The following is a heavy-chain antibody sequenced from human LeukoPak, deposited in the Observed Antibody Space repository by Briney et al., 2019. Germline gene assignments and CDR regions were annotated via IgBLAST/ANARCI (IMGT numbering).Heavy chain of an antibody. V-gene: IGHV1-24*01. CDR3: ATAKPYDSSGYYYGYNWFDP. D-gene: IGHD3-22*01. CDR1: GFTFSGSA. J-gene: IGHJ5*02. CDR2: FDPEDGET. Sequence: GGSLRLSCAASGFTFSGSALHWVRQAPGKGLEWMGGFDPEDGETIYAQKFQGRVTMTEDTSTDTAYMELSSLRSEDTAVYYCATAKPYDSSGYYYGYNWFDPWGQGTLVTVSS.